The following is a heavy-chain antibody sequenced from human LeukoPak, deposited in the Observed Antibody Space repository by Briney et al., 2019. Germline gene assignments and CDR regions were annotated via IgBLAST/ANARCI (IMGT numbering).Heavy chain of an antibody. J-gene: IGHJ5*02. Sequence: ASVKVSCKASGYTFTSYGISWVRQAPGQGLEWMGWISGYNGNTKYAQKLQGRVTMTTDTSTTTAYMELRSLRSDDTAVYYCARGGRHRYYYDSSGFYGSWFDPWGQGTLVTVSS. D-gene: IGHD3-22*01. CDR1: GYTFTSYG. V-gene: IGHV1-18*01. CDR2: ISGYNGNT. CDR3: ARGGRHRYYYDSSGFYGSWFDP.